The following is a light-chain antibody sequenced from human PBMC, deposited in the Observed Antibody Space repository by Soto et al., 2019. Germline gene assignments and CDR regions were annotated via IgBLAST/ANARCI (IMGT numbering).Light chain of an antibody. V-gene: IGLV2-14*03. CDR2: ELS. J-gene: IGLJ2*01. CDR1: SNDIGGYNY. CDR3: CAYTGDRNVL. Sequence: QSVLTQPASVSGSPGQSITISCTGTSNDIGGYNYVSWYQQHPGRAPTLIIYELSRRPSGTSNRFSGSRSGNMASLTISGLQVEDEAHYYCCAYTGDRNVLFGGGTKLTVL.